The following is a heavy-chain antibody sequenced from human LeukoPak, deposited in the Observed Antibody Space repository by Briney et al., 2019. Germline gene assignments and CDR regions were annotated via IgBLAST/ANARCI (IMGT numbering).Heavy chain of an antibody. Sequence: SETLSLTCTVSGGSISSGDYYWSWIRQPPGKGLEWIGYIYYSGSTYYNPSLKSRVTISVDTSKNQFSLKLSSVTAADTAVYYCATPGGIFGEYGMDVWGQGTTVPVSS. J-gene: IGHJ6*02. CDR3: ATPGGIFGEYGMDV. CDR1: GGSISSGDYY. V-gene: IGHV4-30-4*01. D-gene: IGHD3-3*01. CDR2: IYYSGST.